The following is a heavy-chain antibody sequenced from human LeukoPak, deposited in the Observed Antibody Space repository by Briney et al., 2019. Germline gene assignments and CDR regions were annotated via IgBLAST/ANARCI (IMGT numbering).Heavy chain of an antibody. J-gene: IGHJ6*02. D-gene: IGHD3-3*01. Sequence: SETLSLTCAVYGGSFSGYYWSWIRQPPXXXXXXXXXINHSGSTNYNPSLKSRVTISVDTSKNQFSLKLSSVTAADTAVYYCARELRFNIFYYGMDVWGQGTTVTVSS. V-gene: IGHV4-34*01. CDR3: ARELRFNIFYYGMDV. CDR1: GGSFSGYY. CDR2: INHSGST.